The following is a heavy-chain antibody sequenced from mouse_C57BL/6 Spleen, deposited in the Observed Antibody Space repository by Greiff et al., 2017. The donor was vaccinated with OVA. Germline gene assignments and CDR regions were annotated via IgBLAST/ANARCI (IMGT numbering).Heavy chain of an antibody. CDR1: GFNIKDYY. Sequence: VQLQQSGAELVRPGASVKLSCTASGFNIKDYYMHWVKQRPEQGLEWIGRIDPEDGDTEYAPKFQGKATMTADTSSNTAYLRLSSLTSEDTAVYYCTTLTTVVGDYFDYWGQGTTLTVSS. D-gene: IGHD1-1*01. J-gene: IGHJ2*01. CDR2: IDPEDGDT. V-gene: IGHV14-1*01. CDR3: TTLTTVVGDYFDY.